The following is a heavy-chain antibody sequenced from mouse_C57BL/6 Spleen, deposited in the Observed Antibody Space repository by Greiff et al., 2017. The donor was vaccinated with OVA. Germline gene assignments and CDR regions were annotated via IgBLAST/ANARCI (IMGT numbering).Heavy chain of an antibody. J-gene: IGHJ3*01. D-gene: IGHD2-2*01. CDR3: ARGPSTMVTPWFAY. CDR1: GYTFTSYW. Sequence: QVQLQQPGAELVRPGSSVKLSCKASGYTFTSYWMDWVKQRPGQGLEWIGNIYPSDSETHYNQKFKDKATLTVDKSSSTAYMQLSSLTSEDSAVYYGARGPSTMVTPWFAYWGQGTLVTVSA. CDR2: IYPSDSET. V-gene: IGHV1-61*01.